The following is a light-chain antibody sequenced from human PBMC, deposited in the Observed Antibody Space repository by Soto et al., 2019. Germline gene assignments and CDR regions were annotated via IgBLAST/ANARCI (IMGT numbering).Light chain of an antibody. CDR3: QSYDSSLSGYV. J-gene: IGLJ1*01. Sequence: QSVLTQPPSASGTPGQRVTISCSGGTSNIGSNTVNWYQQLPGTAPKLLIYANTNRPSGVPGRFSGSKSGTSASLAITGLQAEDEADYYCQSYDSSLSGYVFGTGTKVTVL. V-gene: IGLV1-40*01. CDR1: TSNIGSNT. CDR2: ANT.